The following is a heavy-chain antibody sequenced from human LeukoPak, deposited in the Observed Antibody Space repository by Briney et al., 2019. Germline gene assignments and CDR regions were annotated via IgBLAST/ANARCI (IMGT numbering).Heavy chain of an antibody. D-gene: IGHD6-6*01. CDR3: AKDRWKDGSSSFDN. CDR1: GYTFTSYS. CDR2: ICTYNGNT. Sequence: ASVKVSCKASGYTFTSYSINWVRQAPGQGLEWMGWICTYNGNTNYAQKLQGRVTMTTDTPTSTAYMELRSLRSDDTAVYYCAKDRWKDGSSSFDNWGQGTLVTVSS. J-gene: IGHJ4*02. V-gene: IGHV1-18*01.